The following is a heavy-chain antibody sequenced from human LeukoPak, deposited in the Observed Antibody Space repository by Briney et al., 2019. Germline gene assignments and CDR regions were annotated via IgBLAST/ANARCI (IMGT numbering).Heavy chain of an antibody. CDR3: ATLAANTYYYYYGMDV. J-gene: IGHJ6*02. D-gene: IGHD2-15*01. Sequence: SETLSLTCAVSGYSISSGYYWGWIRQPPGKGLEWIGEINHSGSTNYNPSLKSRVTISVDTSKNQFSLKLSSVTAADTAVYYCATLAANTYYYYYGMDVWGQGTTVTVSS. CDR2: INHSGST. CDR1: GYSISSGYY. V-gene: IGHV4-38-2*01.